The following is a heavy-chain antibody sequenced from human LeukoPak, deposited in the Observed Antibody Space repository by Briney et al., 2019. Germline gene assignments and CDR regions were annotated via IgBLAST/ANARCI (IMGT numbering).Heavy chain of an antibody. CDR1: GFTFSSYA. Sequence: GGSLRLSCTAPGFTFSSYAMSWVRQAPGKGLEWVSGISGSGDNTYYADSVKGRFTISRDNSKNTLYVQVNSLGTEDTAAYYCAKGSYYDSSGSFYFDYWGQGTLVTVSS. J-gene: IGHJ4*02. CDR2: ISGSGDNT. CDR3: AKGSYYDSSGSFYFDY. V-gene: IGHV3-23*01. D-gene: IGHD3-22*01.